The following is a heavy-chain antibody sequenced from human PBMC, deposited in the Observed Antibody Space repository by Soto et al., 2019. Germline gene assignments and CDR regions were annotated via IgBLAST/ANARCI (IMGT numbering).Heavy chain of an antibody. CDR2: IKQDGSEK. V-gene: IGHV3-7*05. J-gene: IGHJ4*02. D-gene: IGHD4-17*01. CDR3: ARDGHDYGDYYDY. Sequence: PVGSLRLSCAASGFTFSSYWMSWVRQAPGKGLEWVANIKQDGSEKYYVDSVKGRFTISRDNAKNSLYLQMNSLRAEDTAVYYCARDGHDYGDYYDYWGQGTLVTVSS. CDR1: GFTFSSYW.